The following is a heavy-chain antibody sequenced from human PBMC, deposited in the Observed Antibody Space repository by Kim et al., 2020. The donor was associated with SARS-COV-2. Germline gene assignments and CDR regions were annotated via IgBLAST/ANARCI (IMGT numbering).Heavy chain of an antibody. CDR2: ISSSGSTI. J-gene: IGHJ6*03. V-gene: IGHV3-48*03. Sequence: GGSLRLSCAASGFTFSSYEMNWVRQAPGKGLEWVSYISSSGSTIYYADSVKGRFTISRDNAKNSLYLQMNSLRAADTAVYYCARDPPPYYYYYMAVWGKGTTVTVSS. CDR3: ARDPPPYYYYYMAV. CDR1: GFTFSSYE.